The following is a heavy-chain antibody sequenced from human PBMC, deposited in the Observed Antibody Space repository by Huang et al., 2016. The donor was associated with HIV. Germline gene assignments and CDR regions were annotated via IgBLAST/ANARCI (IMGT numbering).Heavy chain of an antibody. CDR1: GGSFTGNY. CDR3: ARQWTILEWLLGLDV. J-gene: IGHJ6*02. Sequence: QMQLQQRGAGLLKHSETLSLTCGVSGGSFTGNYWTWIRQAPGKGLEWMGEVNDSGATNYNPSLNGRVTRSLDKSNRELSLNLRSVTAADTAVYYCARQWTILEWLLGLDVWGQGTTVIVSS. D-gene: IGHD3-3*01. CDR2: VNDSGAT. V-gene: IGHV4-34*02.